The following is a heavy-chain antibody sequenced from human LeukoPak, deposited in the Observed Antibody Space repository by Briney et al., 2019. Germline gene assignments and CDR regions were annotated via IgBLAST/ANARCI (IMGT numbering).Heavy chain of an antibody. Sequence: SGTLSLTCVVSGGSISSTNWWSWVRQPPGKGLEWIGEIYHSGSTNYNPSLKSRVTISVDTSKNQFSLRLSSVTAADTAIYYCHSQFLEWLLDYWGQGTLVTVSS. CDR2: IYHSGST. CDR3: HSQFLEWLLDY. CDR1: GGSISSTNW. J-gene: IGHJ4*02. V-gene: IGHV4-4*02. D-gene: IGHD3-3*01.